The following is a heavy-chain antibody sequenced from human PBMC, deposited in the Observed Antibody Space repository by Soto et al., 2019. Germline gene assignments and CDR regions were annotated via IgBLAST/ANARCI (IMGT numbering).Heavy chain of an antibody. Sequence: GGSLRLSCAASGFAFSSYAMSWVRQAPGKGLEWVSTISETGGSTYYTDPVKGRFTISRDTSKNMLYLQMNSLRAEDTALYYCAKDARPSSWGQGTLVTVSS. CDR2: ISETGGST. CDR1: GFAFSSYA. CDR3: AKDARPSS. J-gene: IGHJ5*02. D-gene: IGHD6-6*01. V-gene: IGHV3-23*01.